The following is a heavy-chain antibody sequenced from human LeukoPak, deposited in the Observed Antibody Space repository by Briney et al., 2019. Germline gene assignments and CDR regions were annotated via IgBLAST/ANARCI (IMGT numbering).Heavy chain of an antibody. Sequence: GGSLRLSCAASGFTFSSYSMNWVRQAPGKGLEWVSSISSSSSHIYYADSVKGRFTISRDNAKKSLYLQMNSLRAEDTAVYYCAKSGTPIGYWFDPWGQGTLVTVSS. CDR1: GFTFSSYS. V-gene: IGHV3-21*01. D-gene: IGHD1-14*01. CDR3: AKSGTPIGYWFDP. J-gene: IGHJ5*02. CDR2: ISSSSSHI.